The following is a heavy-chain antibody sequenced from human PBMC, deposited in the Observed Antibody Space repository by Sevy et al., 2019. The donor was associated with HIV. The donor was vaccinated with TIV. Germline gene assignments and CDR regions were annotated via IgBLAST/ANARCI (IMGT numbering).Heavy chain of an antibody. V-gene: IGHV4-39*01. Sequence: SETLSLTCTVSGGSISSSSYYWGWIRQSPGKGLEWIGSMYYSGSTYYNPSLKIGVTIYVDTSKNHFSLKLSSVTAADTAVYYCARQTILHYFDYWGQGTLVTVSS. CDR3: ARQTILHYFDY. J-gene: IGHJ4*02. CDR1: GGSISSSSYY. D-gene: IGHD3-3*01. CDR2: MYYSGST.